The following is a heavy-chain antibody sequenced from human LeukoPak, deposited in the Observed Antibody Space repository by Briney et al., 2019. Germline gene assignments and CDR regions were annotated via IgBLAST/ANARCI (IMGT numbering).Heavy chain of an antibody. V-gene: IGHV3-23*01. CDR1: GFTFSGYA. CDR3: AKRDYYSSHVFYPLFDY. J-gene: IGHJ4*02. CDR2: ISGDGLKT. D-gene: IGHD2-21*01. Sequence: PGGSLRLSCAASGFTFSGYAMSWVRQAPGQGLEWVSAISGDGLKTYYADSVKGRFTISRDNSKNTLYLQMNSLRAEDTAVYYCAKRDYYSSHVFYPLFDYWGQGTLVTVSS.